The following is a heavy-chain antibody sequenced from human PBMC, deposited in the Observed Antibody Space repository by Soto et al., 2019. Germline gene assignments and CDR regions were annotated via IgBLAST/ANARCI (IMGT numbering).Heavy chain of an antibody. D-gene: IGHD3-22*01. Sequence: PSETLSLTCTVSGGSISSGVYYWSWIRQPPGKGLEWVGYIYYSGSTYYNPSLKSRVTISVDTSKNQFSLKLSSVTAADTAVYYCARGGRSYYDSSAYYYYYYGMDVWGQGTTVTVSS. CDR2: IYYSGST. V-gene: IGHV4-30-4*01. J-gene: IGHJ6*02. CDR1: GGSISSGVYY. CDR3: ARGGRSYYDSSAYYYYYYGMDV.